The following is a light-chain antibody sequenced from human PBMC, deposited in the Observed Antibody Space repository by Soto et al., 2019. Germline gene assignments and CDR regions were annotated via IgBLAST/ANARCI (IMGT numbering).Light chain of an antibody. CDR3: QQRSNWPPT. J-gene: IGKJ4*01. V-gene: IGKV3-11*01. Sequence: EIVLTQSPVTLSLSPGERATLSCRATQSINNFLAWYQQKPGQAPRLLIFDASNRATGIPARFSGSGSGTDVALTISSLEPEDFAIYYCQQRSNWPPTFGRGTKVEIK. CDR1: QSINNF. CDR2: DAS.